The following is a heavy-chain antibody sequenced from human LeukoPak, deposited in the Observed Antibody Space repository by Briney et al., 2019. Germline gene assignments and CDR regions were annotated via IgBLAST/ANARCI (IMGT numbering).Heavy chain of an antibody. CDR1: GFTVSSNY. CDR3: AKDFDYYYDSSGYFHY. Sequence: GGSLRLSCAASGFTVSSNYMSWVRQAPGKGLEWVSVIYSGGSTYYADSVRGRFTISRDNSKNTLYLQMNSLRAEDTAVYYCAKDFDYYYDSSGYFHYWGQGTLVTVSS. V-gene: IGHV3-66*02. D-gene: IGHD3-22*01. J-gene: IGHJ4*02. CDR2: IYSGGST.